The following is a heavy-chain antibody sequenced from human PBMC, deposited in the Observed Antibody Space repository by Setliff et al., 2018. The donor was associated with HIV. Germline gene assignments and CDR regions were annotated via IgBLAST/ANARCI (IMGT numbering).Heavy chain of an antibody. CDR1: GGSISSGSYY. CDR3: ATYSDRESNRFDP. J-gene: IGHJ5*02. Sequence: SETLSLTCTVSGGSISSGSYYWSWIRQPPGKGLEWIWSIYYSGSTYYNPSLKSRVTISVDTSKNQFSLKLSSVTAADTAVDYCATYSDRESNRFDPWGQGILVTVSS. V-gene: IGHV4-39*01. CDR2: IYYSGST. D-gene: IGHD2-15*01.